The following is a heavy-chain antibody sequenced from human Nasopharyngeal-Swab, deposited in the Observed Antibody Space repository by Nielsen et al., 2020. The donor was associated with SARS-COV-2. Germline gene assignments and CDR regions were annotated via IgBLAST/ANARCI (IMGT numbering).Heavy chain of an antibody. Sequence: GSLRLSCTVSGGSISSYYWNWIRQPAGKGLEWIGRIYTSGSTNYNPSLKSRVTMSVDTSKNQFSLKLSSVTAADTAVYYCARDPSTIFGGGIGMDVWGQGTTVTVSS. CDR3: ARDPSTIFGGGIGMDV. CDR2: IYTSGST. V-gene: IGHV4-4*07. J-gene: IGHJ6*02. D-gene: IGHD3-3*01. CDR1: GGSISSYY.